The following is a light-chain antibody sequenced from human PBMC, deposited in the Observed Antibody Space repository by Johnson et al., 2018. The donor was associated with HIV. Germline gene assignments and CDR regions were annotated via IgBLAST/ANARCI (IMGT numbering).Light chain of an antibody. CDR2: ENN. CDR1: SSNIGNNY. V-gene: IGLV1-51*02. J-gene: IGLJ1*01. Sequence: QSVLTQPPSVSAAPGQKVTISCSGSSSNIGNNYVSWYQQLPGTAPKLLIYENNKRPSGIPDRFSGSKSGTSATLDITGLQTGDEADYYCASRDRSLTVGTVFGPGTRVTVL. CDR3: ASRDRSLTVGTV.